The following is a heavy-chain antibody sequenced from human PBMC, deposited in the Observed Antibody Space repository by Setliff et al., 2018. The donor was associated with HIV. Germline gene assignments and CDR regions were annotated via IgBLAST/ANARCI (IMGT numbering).Heavy chain of an antibody. Sequence: PSETLSLTCTVSGGSMSSYYWSWIRQPPGKGLEWVGYIYYSGSTNYNPSLKSRVSISVDTSKNQFSLKLSSVIAADTAVYYCARGPPGSSIGWYVGYWGQGTLVTVSS. CDR1: GGSMSSYY. D-gene: IGHD6-19*01. V-gene: IGHV4-59*12. CDR2: IYYSGST. CDR3: ARGPPGSSIGWYVGY. J-gene: IGHJ4*02.